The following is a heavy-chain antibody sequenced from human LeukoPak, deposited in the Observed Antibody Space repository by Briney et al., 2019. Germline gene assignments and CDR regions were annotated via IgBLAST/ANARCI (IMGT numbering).Heavy chain of an antibody. CDR1: GFTVSSNY. D-gene: IGHD3-9*01. CDR2: IYSGGST. V-gene: IGHV3-66*01. CDR3: ARERVLRYFDFFDY. J-gene: IGHJ4*02. Sequence: GGSLILSCAASGFTVSSNYMSWVRQAPGRGLEWVSVIYSGGSTYYADSVKGRFTISRDNSKNTLYLQMNSLRAEDTAVYYCARERVLRYFDFFDYWGQGTLVTVSS.